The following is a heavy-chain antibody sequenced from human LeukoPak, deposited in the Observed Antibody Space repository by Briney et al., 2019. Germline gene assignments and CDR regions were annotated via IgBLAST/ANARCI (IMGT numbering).Heavy chain of an antibody. CDR2: IYSGGST. CDR3: ARDNFWSGYYGY. V-gene: IGHV3-66*02. Sequence: PGGSLRLSCAASGFTVSSNSMNWVRQAPGKGLEWVSVIYSGGSTYYADSVKGRFTISRDNSKNTLYLQMNSLRPEDTAVYYCARDNFWSGYYGYWGQGTLVTVSS. CDR1: GFTVSSNS. D-gene: IGHD3-3*01. J-gene: IGHJ4*02.